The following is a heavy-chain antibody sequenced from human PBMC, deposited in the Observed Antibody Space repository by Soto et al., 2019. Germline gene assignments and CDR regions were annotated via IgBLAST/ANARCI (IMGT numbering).Heavy chain of an antibody. CDR1: GGSFSGYY. Sequence: SETLSLTCAVYGGSFSGYYWSWIRQPPGKGLEWIGEINHSGSTNYNPSLKSRVTISVDTSKNQFSLKLSSVTAADTAVYYCARGGGIAEAVDYWGQGTLVTVSS. CDR3: ARGGGIAEAVDY. D-gene: IGHD6-13*01. V-gene: IGHV4-34*01. J-gene: IGHJ4*02. CDR2: INHSGST.